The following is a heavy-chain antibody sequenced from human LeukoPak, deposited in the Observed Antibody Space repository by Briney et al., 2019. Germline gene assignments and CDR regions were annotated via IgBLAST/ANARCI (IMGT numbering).Heavy chain of an antibody. CDR2: INPNSSGT. CDR3: ARDPVEMATTEFDY. D-gene: IGHD5-24*01. V-gene: IGHV1-2*02. CDR1: GYTFTGYY. Sequence: GSVKVSCKASGYTFTGYYMHWVRQAPGQGLEWMGWINPNSSGTNYAQKFQGRVTMTRDTSISTAYMELSRLRSDDTAVYYCARDPVEMATTEFDYWGQGTLVTVSS. J-gene: IGHJ4*02.